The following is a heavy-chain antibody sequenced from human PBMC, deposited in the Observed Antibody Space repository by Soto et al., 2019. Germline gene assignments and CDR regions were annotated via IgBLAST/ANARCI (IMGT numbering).Heavy chain of an antibody. D-gene: IGHD3-3*01. CDR2: ISSSSTYI. V-gene: IGHV3-21*01. CDR1: GFTFTTYT. CDR3: ARYSAWSHYD. Sequence: EVRLVESGGGLVKPGGSLRLSCAASGFTFTTYTMNWARQAPGKGLEWVSSISSSSTYIYYADSVKGRFTISSDNPKNSLYLHMNSLRAEDTAVYYCARYSAWSHYDWGQGTLVTLSS. J-gene: IGHJ4*02.